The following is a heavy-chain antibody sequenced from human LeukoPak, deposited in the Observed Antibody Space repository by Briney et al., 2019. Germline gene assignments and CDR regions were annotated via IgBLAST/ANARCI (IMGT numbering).Heavy chain of an antibody. Sequence: PSETLSLTCTVSGGSISSGSYYWSWIRQPAGKGLEWIGRIYTSGSTNYNPSLKSRVTISVDTSKNQFSLKLSSVTAADTAVYYCARARIAAAGPPYFDYWGQGTLVTVSS. D-gene: IGHD6-13*01. V-gene: IGHV4-61*02. CDR1: GGSISSGSYY. CDR3: ARARIAAAGPPYFDY. CDR2: IYTSGST. J-gene: IGHJ4*02.